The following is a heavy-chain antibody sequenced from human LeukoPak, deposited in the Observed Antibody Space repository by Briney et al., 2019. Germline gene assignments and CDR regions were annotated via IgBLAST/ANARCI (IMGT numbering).Heavy chain of an antibody. CDR2: IYHSGST. J-gene: IGHJ4*02. D-gene: IGHD6-13*01. CDR3: AGNIAAAGLFDY. CDR1: GGSISSSNW. Sequence: SETLSLTCAVSGGSISSSNWWSWIRQPPGKGLEWIGEIYHSGSTNYNPSLKSRVTISVDKSKTQFSLKLSSVTAADTAVYYCAGNIAAAGLFDYWGQGTLVTVSS. V-gene: IGHV4-4*02.